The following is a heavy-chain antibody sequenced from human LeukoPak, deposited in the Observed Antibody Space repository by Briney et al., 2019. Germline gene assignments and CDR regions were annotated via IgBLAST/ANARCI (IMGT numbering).Heavy chain of an antibody. D-gene: IGHD3-16*01. CDR1: GGSISSYY. Sequence: PSETLSLTCTVSGGSISSYYWSWIRQPAGKGLEWIGRIYTSGSTNYNPSLKSRVTMSVDTSKNQFSLKLSSVTAADTAVYYCARSHGGLSPHYYYYMDVWGKGTTVTVSS. V-gene: IGHV4-4*07. CDR3: ARSHGGLSPHYYYYMDV. J-gene: IGHJ6*03. CDR2: IYTSGST.